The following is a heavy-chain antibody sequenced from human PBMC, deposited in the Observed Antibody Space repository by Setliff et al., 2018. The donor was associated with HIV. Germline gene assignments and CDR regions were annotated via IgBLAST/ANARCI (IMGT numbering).Heavy chain of an antibody. Sequence: SVKVSCKASGGTFSSYGIGWVRQAPGQGLEWMGAIIPMFGTGFYAQKFQGRVTITTDESRTTSYMELSSLRFEDTAVYFCARDYSPTFYYYDSSGTFDYWGQGTLVTVSS. V-gene: IGHV1-69*05. D-gene: IGHD3-22*01. CDR2: IIPMFGTG. CDR1: GGTFSSYG. CDR3: ARDYSPTFYYYDSSGTFDY. J-gene: IGHJ4*02.